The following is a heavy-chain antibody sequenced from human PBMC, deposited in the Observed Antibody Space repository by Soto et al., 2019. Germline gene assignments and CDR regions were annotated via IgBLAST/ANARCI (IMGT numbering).Heavy chain of an antibody. CDR3: ARDLPSLWFGELPPTFDY. CDR1: GYTFTSYG. V-gene: IGHV1-18*01. CDR2: INAGNGNT. J-gene: IGHJ4*02. Sequence: GASVKVSCKASGYTFTSYGISWVRQAPGQGLEWMGWINAGNGNTKYAQKFQGRVTITRDTSASTAYMELSSLRSEDTAVYYCARDLPSLWFGELPPTFDYWGQGTLVTVSS. D-gene: IGHD3-10*01.